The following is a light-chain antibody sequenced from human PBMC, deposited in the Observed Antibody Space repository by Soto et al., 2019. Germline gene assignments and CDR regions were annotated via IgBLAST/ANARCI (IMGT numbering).Light chain of an antibody. CDR1: QTISSW. J-gene: IGKJ1*01. CDR3: QHYNSYSEA. CDR2: KAS. Sequence: DIQMTQSPSTLSGSVGDRVTITCRASQTISSWLAWYQQKPGKAPKLLIYKASTLKSGVPSRFSGSGSGTEFPLTISSLQSDDFATYYCQHYNSYSEAFGQGTKVDIK. V-gene: IGKV1-5*03.